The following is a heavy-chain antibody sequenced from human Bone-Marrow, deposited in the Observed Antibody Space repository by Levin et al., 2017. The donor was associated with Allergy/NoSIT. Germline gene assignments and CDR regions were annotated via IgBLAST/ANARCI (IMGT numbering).Heavy chain of an antibody. CDR1: GFTFSSYA. CDR2: ISGSGGST. Sequence: GESLKISCAASGFTFSSYAMSWVRQAPGKGLEWVSAISGSGGSTYYADSVKGRFTISRDNSKNTLYLQMNSLRAEDTAVYYCAKKDRSYMDVWGKGTTVTVSS. J-gene: IGHJ6*03. CDR3: AKKDRSYMDV. D-gene: IGHD3-22*01. V-gene: IGHV3-23*01.